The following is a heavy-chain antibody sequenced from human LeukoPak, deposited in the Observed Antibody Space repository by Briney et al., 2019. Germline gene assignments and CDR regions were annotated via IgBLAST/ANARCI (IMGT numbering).Heavy chain of an antibody. CDR3: ALDLRGSDWSVDY. J-gene: IGHJ4*02. CDR2: ISNSGGST. CDR1: GFTFPTYA. V-gene: IGHV3-23*01. Sequence: GGSLRLSCAASGFTFPTYAMSWVRQAPGKGLEWVSVISNSGGSTWYADSVKGRFTISRDNSKNTLSLQMDSLRAEDSAVYYCALDLRGSDWSVDYWGQGTLVTVSS. D-gene: IGHD3-9*01.